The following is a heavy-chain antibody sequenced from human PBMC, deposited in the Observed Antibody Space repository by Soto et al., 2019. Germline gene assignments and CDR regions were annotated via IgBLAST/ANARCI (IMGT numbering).Heavy chain of an antibody. CDR2: IYYSGTT. J-gene: IGHJ6*02. D-gene: IGHD2-21*02. CDR3: ARVHGDDDYFYGMDV. Sequence: SETLSVTCTVSGGSITSGEYYWTWTRQHPGKGLEWIGYIYYSGTTYYNPSLKSRVTISVDTSKNQFSLKLSSVTAADTAVYYCARVHGDDDYFYGMDVWGQGTTVTVSS. V-gene: IGHV4-31*03. CDR1: GGSITSGEYY.